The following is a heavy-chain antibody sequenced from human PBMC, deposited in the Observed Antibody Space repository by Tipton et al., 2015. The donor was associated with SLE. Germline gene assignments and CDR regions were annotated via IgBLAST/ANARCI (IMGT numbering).Heavy chain of an antibody. CDR2: IDYSGRT. CDR1: GGSITSSGFY. Sequence: TLSLTCTVSGGSITSSGFYWGWFRQPPGKGLEWIGSIDYSGRTYYTPSLKSQLTISVDTSANQFSLKLNSVTAADTAFYYCARRTSGYAPDYWGQGTLVTVSS. CDR3: ARRTSGYAPDY. V-gene: IGHV4-39*07. J-gene: IGHJ4*02. D-gene: IGHD5-12*01.